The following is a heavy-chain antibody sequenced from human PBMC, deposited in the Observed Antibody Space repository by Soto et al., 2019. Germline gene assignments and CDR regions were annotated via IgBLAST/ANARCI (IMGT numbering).Heavy chain of an antibody. V-gene: IGHV4-39*07. J-gene: IGHJ3*02. CDR2: IYYSGST. D-gene: IGHD1-26*01. Sequence: SETLSLTCTVSGGSISSSSYYWGWIRQPPGKGLEWIGSIYYSGSTYYNPSLKSRVTISVDTSKNQFSLKLSSVTAADTAVYYCARDQGGRYSGSYLEAFDIWGQGTMVTVSS. CDR1: GGSISSSSYY. CDR3: ARDQGGRYSGSYLEAFDI.